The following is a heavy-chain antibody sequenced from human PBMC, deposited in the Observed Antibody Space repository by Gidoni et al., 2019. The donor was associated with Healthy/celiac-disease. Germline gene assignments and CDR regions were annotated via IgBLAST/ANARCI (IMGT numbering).Heavy chain of an antibody. D-gene: IGHD6-19*01. V-gene: IGHV4-39*07. J-gene: IGHJ5*02. Sequence: QLQLQESGPGLVKPSETLSLTCTASGGSISSSSYYWGWIRQPPGKGLEWIGSIYYSGSTYYNPSLKIRVTISVDTSKNQFSLKLSSVTAADTAVYYCARDRAVAGTGWFDPWGQGTLVTVSS. CDR2: IYYSGST. CDR1: GGSISSSSYY. CDR3: ARDRAVAGTGWFDP.